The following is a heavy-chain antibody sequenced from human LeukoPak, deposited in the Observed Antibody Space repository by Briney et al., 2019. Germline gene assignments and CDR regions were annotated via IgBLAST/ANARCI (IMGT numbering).Heavy chain of an antibody. Sequence: PSETLSLTCTVSGGSISSGSYYWSWIRQPAGKGLEWIGRFYNSGSTNYNSSLKSRVTISVDTSKNQFSLKLSSVTAADTAVYYCARPITMIPKDAFDIWGQGTMVTVSS. CDR3: ARPITMIPKDAFDI. CDR2: FYNSGST. CDR1: GGSISSGSYY. D-gene: IGHD3-22*01. J-gene: IGHJ3*02. V-gene: IGHV4-61*02.